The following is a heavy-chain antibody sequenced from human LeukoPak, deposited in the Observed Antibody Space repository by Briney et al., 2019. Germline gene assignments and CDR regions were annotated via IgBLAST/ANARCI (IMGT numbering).Heavy chain of an antibody. CDR2: IRYDGSNK. D-gene: IGHD3-16*01. Sequence: GGSLRLSCAASRFTFSSYGMHWVRQAPGKGLEWVAFIRYDGSNKYYADSVKGRFTISRDNSKNTLYLQMNGLRAEDTAVYYCAKDGGYPHWGQGTLVTVSS. J-gene: IGHJ4*02. V-gene: IGHV3-30*02. CDR1: RFTFSSYG. CDR3: AKDGGYPH.